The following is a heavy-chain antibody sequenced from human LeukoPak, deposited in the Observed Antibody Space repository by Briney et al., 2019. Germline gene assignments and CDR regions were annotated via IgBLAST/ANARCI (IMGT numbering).Heavy chain of an antibody. J-gene: IGHJ6*02. CDR1: GYTFTSYA. V-gene: IGHV1-3*01. D-gene: IGHD4-23*01. CDR2: INAGNGNT. CDR3: ARTGNSRYYYYYYGMNV. Sequence: ASVKVSCKASGYTFTSYAMHWVRQAPGQRLEWMGWINAGNGNTKYSQKFQGRVTITRDTSASTAYMELSSLRSEDTAVYYCARTGNSRYYYYYYGMNVWGQGTTVTVSS.